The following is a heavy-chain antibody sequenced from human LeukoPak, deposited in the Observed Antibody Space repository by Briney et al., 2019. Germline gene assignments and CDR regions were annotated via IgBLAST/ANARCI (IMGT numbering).Heavy chain of an antibody. CDR3: ARDDGGDLNDAFDI. Sequence: GGSLRLSCAASGFTFSNSTMNWVRQTPEKGLEWVANIKQDGSEKYYVDPVKGRFTISRDNAKSSLYLQMNSLRAEDTAVYYCARDDGGDLNDAFDIWGQGTMVTVSS. V-gene: IGHV3-7*01. CDR2: IKQDGSEK. J-gene: IGHJ3*02. D-gene: IGHD2-21*02. CDR1: GFTFSNST.